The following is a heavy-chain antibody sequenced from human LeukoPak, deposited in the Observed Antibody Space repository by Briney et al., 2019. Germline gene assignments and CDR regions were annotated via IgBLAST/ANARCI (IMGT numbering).Heavy chain of an antibody. CDR3: ARTTEAHSWQTRYYSYYMDV. CDR2: IYDSGST. J-gene: IGHJ6*03. D-gene: IGHD6-13*01. V-gene: IGHV4-59*01. CDR1: GGSISSYY. Sequence: SETLSLTCTVSGGSISSYYWSWIQQPPGKGLEWIGFIYDSGSTNYNPSLKSRVTISVDTSKNQFSPKLRSVTAADTAVYYRARTTEAHSWQTRYYSYYMDVWGKGTTVTVSS.